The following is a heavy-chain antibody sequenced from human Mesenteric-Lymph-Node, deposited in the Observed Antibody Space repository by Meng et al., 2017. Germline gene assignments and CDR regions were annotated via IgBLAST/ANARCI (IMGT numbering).Heavy chain of an antibody. CDR2: ISGSGGST. CDR3: AKDPDYGDYGVAEYFQH. D-gene: IGHD4-17*01. J-gene: IGHJ1*01. Sequence: GESLKISCAASGFTFSSYAMSWVRQAPGKELEWVSAISGSGGSTYYADSVKGRFTISRDNSKNTLYLQMNSLRAEDTAVYYCAKDPDYGDYGVAEYFQHWGQGTLVTVSS. V-gene: IGHV3-23*01. CDR1: GFTFSSYA.